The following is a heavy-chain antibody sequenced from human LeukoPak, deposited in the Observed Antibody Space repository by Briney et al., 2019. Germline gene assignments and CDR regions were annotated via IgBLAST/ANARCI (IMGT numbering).Heavy chain of an antibody. CDR2: ISYDGSNK. J-gene: IGHJ4*02. CDR3: ARDRGYVDTAMVFDY. Sequence: GGSLRLSCTTSGFTFGAYAVSWFRQAPGKGLEWVAVISYDGSNKYYADSVKGRFTISRDNSKNTLYLQMNSLRAEDTAVYYCARDRGYVDTAMVFDYWGQGTLVTVSS. V-gene: IGHV3-30-3*01. D-gene: IGHD5-18*01. CDR1: GFTFGAYA.